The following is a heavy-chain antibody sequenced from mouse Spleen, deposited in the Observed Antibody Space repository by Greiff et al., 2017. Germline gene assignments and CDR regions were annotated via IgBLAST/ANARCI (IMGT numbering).Heavy chain of an antibody. CDR1: GYTFTSYW. D-gene: IGHD2-1*01. CDR2: IDPSDSYT. V-gene: IGHV1-69*01. CDR3: AREDYGNSYAMDY. J-gene: IGHJ4*01. Sequence: QVQLQQPGAELVMPGASVKLSCKASGYTFTSYWMHWVKQRPGQGLEWIGEIDPSDSYTNYNQKFKGKATLTVDKSSSTAYMQLSSLTSEDSAVYYCAREDYGNSYAMDYWGQGTSVTVSS.